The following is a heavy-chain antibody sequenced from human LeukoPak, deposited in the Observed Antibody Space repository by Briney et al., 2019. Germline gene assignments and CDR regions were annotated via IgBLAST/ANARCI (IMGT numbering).Heavy chain of an antibody. CDR3: ARATGYAFDI. Sequence: GGSLRLSSAASGFTFISYATSWVRQARGKGLEWGSAISGSGGSTYYADSVKGRFTISRDNSKNTLYLQMNSLRAEDTAVYYCARATGYAFDIWGQGTMVTVSS. CDR1: GFTFISYA. CDR2: ISGSGGST. V-gene: IGHV3-23*01. J-gene: IGHJ3*02. D-gene: IGHD1-14*01.